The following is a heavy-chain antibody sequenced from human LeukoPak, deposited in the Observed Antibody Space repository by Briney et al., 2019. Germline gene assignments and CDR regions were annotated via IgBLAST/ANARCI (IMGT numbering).Heavy chain of an antibody. J-gene: IGHJ4*02. D-gene: IGHD3-22*01. Sequence: GGSLRLSCAASGFTFSSYGMHWVRQAPGKGLEWVAVISYDGSNKYYADSVKGRSTISRDNSKNTLYLQMNSLRAEDTAVYYCAKEVTYYYDSSGYYLGYWGQGTLVTVSS. V-gene: IGHV3-30*18. CDR3: AKEVTYYYDSSGYYLGY. CDR1: GFTFSSYG. CDR2: ISYDGSNK.